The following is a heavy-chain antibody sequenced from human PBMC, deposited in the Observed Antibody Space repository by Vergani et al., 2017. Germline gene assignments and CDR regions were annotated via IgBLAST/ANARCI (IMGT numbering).Heavy chain of an antibody. D-gene: IGHD3-16*01. CDR3: AALLRTWGPYSTPFMAV. CDR2: IFYSGST. CDR1: GGSIRSGDYF. J-gene: IGHJ6*03. Sequence: QVRLQESGPGLVKPSQTLSLTCTVSGGSIRSGDYFWSWIRQPPGKGLEYIGYIFYSGSTYYNPSLKSRVTISVDTSRNQFSLKLSSVPAADTAVYSCAALLRTWGPYSTPFMAVWGKGTTVTVSS. V-gene: IGHV4-30-4*01.